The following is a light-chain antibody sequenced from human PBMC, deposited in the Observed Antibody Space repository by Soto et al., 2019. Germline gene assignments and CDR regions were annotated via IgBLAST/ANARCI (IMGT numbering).Light chain of an antibody. J-gene: IGKJ1*01. CDR1: QSVSSY. Sequence: VMTQSPATLSVSPGERATLSCRASQSVSSYLAWYQQKPGQAPRLLIYGASTRATDIPARFSGSGSGTEFTLTISSLQSEDSGVYYCQQYNHGPRTFGQGTKVEIK. CDR2: GAS. CDR3: QQYNHGPRT. V-gene: IGKV3-15*01.